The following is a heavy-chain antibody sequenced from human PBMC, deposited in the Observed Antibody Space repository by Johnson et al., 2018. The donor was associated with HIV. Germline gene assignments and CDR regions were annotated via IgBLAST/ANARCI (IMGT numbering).Heavy chain of an antibody. CDR3: AKDKMYSDSSGSKEGGVAFDI. V-gene: IGHV3-30*02. J-gene: IGHJ3*02. D-gene: IGHD3-22*01. CDR1: GFTFSNYG. CDR2: IRYDGSNK. Sequence: QVQLVESGGGLVQPGGSLRLSCAASGFTFSNYGMHWVRQAPGKGLEWVAFIRYDGSNKYYADSVKGRFTISRDNSKNTLYLQMNSLRAEDTAVYYCAKDKMYSDSSGSKEGGVAFDIWGQGTMVTVSS.